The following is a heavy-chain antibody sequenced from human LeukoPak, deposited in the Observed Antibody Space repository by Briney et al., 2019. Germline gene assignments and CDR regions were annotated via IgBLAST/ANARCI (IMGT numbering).Heavy chain of an antibody. V-gene: IGHV3-30*18. D-gene: IGHD4-23*01. CDR3: AKGDYGGNPLDY. CDR1: GFTFSSCG. Sequence: GGSLRLSCAASGFTFSSCGMHWVRQAPGKGLEWVAVISYDGSNKYYADSVKGRFTISRDNSKNTLYLQMNSLRAKDTAVYYCAKGDYGGNPLDYWGQGTLVTVSS. CDR2: ISYDGSNK. J-gene: IGHJ4*02.